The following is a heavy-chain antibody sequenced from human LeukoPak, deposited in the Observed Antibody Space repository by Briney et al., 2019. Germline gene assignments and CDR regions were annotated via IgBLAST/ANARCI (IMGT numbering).Heavy chain of an antibody. CDR2: IYTSGST. V-gene: IGHV4-4*07. CDR1: GGSISSYY. J-gene: IGHJ6*02. D-gene: IGHD1-26*01. Sequence: PSETLSLTCTVSGGSISSYYWSWIRQPAGKGLEWIGRIYTSGSTNYNPSLKSRVTISVDTSKNQFSLKLSSVTAADTAVYYCARSPRAPGTYYYYYGMDVWGQGTTVTVSS. CDR3: ARSPRAPGTYYYYYGMDV.